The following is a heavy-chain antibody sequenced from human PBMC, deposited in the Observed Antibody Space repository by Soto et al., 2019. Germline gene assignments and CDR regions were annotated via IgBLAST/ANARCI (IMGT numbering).Heavy chain of an antibody. J-gene: IGHJ4*02. CDR1: GFTFSDYA. V-gene: IGHV3-21*04. CDR2: ISSSGTYI. CDR3: AKGRYDFWSPYYFDS. D-gene: IGHD3-3*01. Sequence: GGSLRLSCAASGFTFSDYAMNWVRQSPGKGLEWVSSISSSGTYIYYADSLKGRFTISRDTARNSLYLQMDSLRDEDTALYYCAKGRYDFWSPYYFDSWGQGTLVTVSS.